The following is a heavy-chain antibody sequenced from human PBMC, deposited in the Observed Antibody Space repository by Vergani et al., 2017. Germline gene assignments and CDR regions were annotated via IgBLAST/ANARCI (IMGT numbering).Heavy chain of an antibody. CDR2: IRSKTNNYAT. J-gene: IGHJ3*02. CDR1: EFTFRGSA. Sequence: EVQLVESGGGLVQPGGSLKLSCAASEFTFRGSAVHWVRQASGKGLEWVGRIRSKTNNYATTYSASVKGRFTISRDDSQNTAFLQMNNLTTEDTAMYYCTTXSQQSSLGHCSVTNCYGGVFDIWGQGTVVTVSS. CDR3: TTXSQQSSLGHCSVTNCYGGVFDI. D-gene: IGHD2-15*01. V-gene: IGHV3-73*02.